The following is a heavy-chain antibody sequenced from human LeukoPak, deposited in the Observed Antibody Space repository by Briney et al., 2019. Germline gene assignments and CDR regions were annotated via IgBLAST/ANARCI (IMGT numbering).Heavy chain of an antibody. V-gene: IGHV1-69*01. CDR1: GGTFSSYA. CDR3: ARVGSVVPATRGYYYYYGVDV. J-gene: IGHJ6*02. CDR2: IIPIFGTA. D-gene: IGHD2-2*01. Sequence: SVKVSCKASGGTFSSYAISWVRQAPGQGLEWMGGIIPIFGTANYAQKFQGRVTITADESTSTAYMELSSLRSEDTAVYYCARVGSVVPATRGYYYYYGVDVWGQGTTVTVSS.